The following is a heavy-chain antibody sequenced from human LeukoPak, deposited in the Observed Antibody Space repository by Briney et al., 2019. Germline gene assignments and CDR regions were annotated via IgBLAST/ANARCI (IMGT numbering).Heavy chain of an antibody. V-gene: IGHV5-51*01. J-gene: IGHJ4*02. CDR3: ARQGGSGWTRLYELDY. D-gene: IGHD6-19*01. CDR2: IYPGDSDT. CDR1: GYSFTSYW. Sequence: GESLKISCQGSGYSFTSYWIGWVRQMPGKGLEWMGIIYPGDSDTRYSPSFQGQVTISADKSISTAYLQWSSLKASDTAVYYCARQGGSGWTRLYELDYWGQGTLVTVSS.